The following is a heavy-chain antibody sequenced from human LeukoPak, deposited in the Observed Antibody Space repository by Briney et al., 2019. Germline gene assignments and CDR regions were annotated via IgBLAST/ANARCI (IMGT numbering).Heavy chain of an antibody. CDR1: GFTFSSYA. CDR3: ARKSIAAAGYFDY. D-gene: IGHD6-13*01. CDR2: ISGSGGST. Sequence: GGSLRLSCAASGFTFSSYAMSWVRQAPGKGLEGVSAISGSGGSTYYADSVKGRFTISRDNAKNSLYLQMNSLRAEDTAVYYCARKSIAAAGYFDYWGQGTLVTVSS. J-gene: IGHJ4*02. V-gene: IGHV3-23*01.